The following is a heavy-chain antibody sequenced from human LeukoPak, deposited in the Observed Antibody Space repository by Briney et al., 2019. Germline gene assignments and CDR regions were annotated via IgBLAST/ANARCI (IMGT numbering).Heavy chain of an antibody. CDR1: GGSISSYY. V-gene: IGHV4-59*12. Sequence: SETLSLTCTVSGGSISSYYWSWIRQPPGKGLEWIGYIYYSGSTNYNPSLKSRVTMSVDTSKNQFSLKLSSVTAADTAVYYCARDSPPALGRFLEWNWFDPWGQGTLVTVSS. D-gene: IGHD3-3*01. J-gene: IGHJ5*02. CDR3: ARDSPPALGRFLEWNWFDP. CDR2: IYYSGST.